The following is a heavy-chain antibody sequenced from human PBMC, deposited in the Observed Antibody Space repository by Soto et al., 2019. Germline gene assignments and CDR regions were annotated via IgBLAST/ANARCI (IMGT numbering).Heavy chain of an antibody. Sequence: ETLSLACTVSGPSVSSRCYFWSWIRQPPGKGLEWIGHVYYSGSTKYNPSLKSRVTISADTSKNQFSLKLSSVTAADTAVYYCARDPESSCLGGAFDVWGQGTMVTVSS. J-gene: IGHJ3*01. CDR1: GPSVSSRCYF. V-gene: IGHV4-61*01. D-gene: IGHD3-16*01. CDR3: ARDPESSCLGGAFDV. CDR2: VYYSGST.